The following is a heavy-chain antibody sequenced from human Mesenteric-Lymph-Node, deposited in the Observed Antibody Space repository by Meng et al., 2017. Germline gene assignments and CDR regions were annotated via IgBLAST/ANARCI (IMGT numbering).Heavy chain of an antibody. V-gene: IGHV4-61*01. CDR1: GYSISSGYY. CDR3: ARKYSGGWVFDD. CDR2: FYYSGST. J-gene: IGHJ4*02. Sequence: GSLRLSCSVSGYSISSGYYWGWIRQPPEKGLEWIGYFYYSGSTNYNPSLKSRVTISADTSKNKFSLKLSSVTAADTAVYYCARKYSGGWVFDDWGQGTLVTVSS. D-gene: IGHD1-26*01.